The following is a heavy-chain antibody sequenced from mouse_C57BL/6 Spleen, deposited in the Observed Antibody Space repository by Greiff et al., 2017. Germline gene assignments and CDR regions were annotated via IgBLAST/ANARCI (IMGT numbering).Heavy chain of an antibody. D-gene: IGHD2-5*01. Sequence: QVQLKQSGAELVRPGASVTLSCKASGYTFTDYEMHWVKQTPVHGLEWIGAIDPETGGTAYNQKFKGKAILTADKSSSTAYMELRSLTSEDSAVYYCTRYGSYYSNCFDYWGQGTTLTVSS. CDR2: IDPETGGT. J-gene: IGHJ2*01. CDR1: GYTFTDYE. CDR3: TRYGSYYSNCFDY. V-gene: IGHV1-15*01.